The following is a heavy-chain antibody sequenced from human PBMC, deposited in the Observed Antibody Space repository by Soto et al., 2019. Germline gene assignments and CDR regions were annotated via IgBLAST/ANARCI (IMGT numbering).Heavy chain of an antibody. CDR3: AKGKSYYSPDAFDN. CDR1: GFSFSTYG. D-gene: IGHD3-10*01. Sequence: QVQLVESGGGVVQPGRSLRLSCATSGFSFSTYGMHWVHQAPGMGLEWVAVISYDGSHKDYADSVKGRFTISRDNSKNTLYLQMNSLRAEDTAVYYCAKGKSYYSPDAFDNWGQGTMVTVSS. J-gene: IGHJ3*02. V-gene: IGHV3-30*18. CDR2: ISYDGSHK.